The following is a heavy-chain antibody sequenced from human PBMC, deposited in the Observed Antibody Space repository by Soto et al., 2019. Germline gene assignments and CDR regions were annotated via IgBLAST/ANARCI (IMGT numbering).Heavy chain of an antibody. Sequence: PSETLSLTCTVSGGSISNYYWSWIRQPPGKGLEWIGYIHHSGSTNYNPSLGSRVTMSVDTSKNQVSLKVTSVAAADAAVYYCACQRSSWRDYFDYWGQGTPVTVSS. J-gene: IGHJ4*02. CDR2: IHHSGST. V-gene: IGHV4-59*08. CDR3: ACQRSSWRDYFDY. CDR1: GGSISNYY. D-gene: IGHD6-13*01.